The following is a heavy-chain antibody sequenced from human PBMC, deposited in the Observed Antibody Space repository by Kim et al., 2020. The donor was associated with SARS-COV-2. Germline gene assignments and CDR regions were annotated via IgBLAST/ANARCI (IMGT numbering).Heavy chain of an antibody. CDR3: TRTVAAVWGQYYYYGMDV. D-gene: IGHD6-13*01. Sequence: SETLSLTCVVSGGSISTSNWWCWFRQSPEKWRLWIVGIYHSGTTNNNSPPKSRRAISVDNSKNHFSLKLRSVTAAATTVYYCTRTVAAVWGQYYYYGMDVWGQGTTVTVSS. V-gene: IGHV4-4*02. CDR1: GGSISTSNW. J-gene: IGHJ6*02. CDR2: IYHSGTT.